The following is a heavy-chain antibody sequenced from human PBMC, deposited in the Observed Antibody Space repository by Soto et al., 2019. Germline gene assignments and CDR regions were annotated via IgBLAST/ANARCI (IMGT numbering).Heavy chain of an antibody. CDR1: GYTFTSYG. CDR3: ARDIRAALLWFGESDYYYYGMDV. J-gene: IGHJ6*02. CDR2: ISAYNGNT. Sequence: ASVKVSCKASGYTFTSYGISWVRQAPGQGLEWMGWISAYNGNTNYAQKLQGRVTMTTDTSTSTAYMELRSLRSDDTAVYYCARDIRAALLWFGESDYYYYGMDVWG. D-gene: IGHD3-10*01. V-gene: IGHV1-18*01.